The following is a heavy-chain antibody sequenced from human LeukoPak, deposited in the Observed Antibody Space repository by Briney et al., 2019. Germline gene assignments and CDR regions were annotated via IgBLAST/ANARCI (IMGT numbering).Heavy chain of an antibody. Sequence: GRSLRLSCAASGFTFDDYAMHWVRQAPGKGLEWVSGISWNSGSIGYADSVKGRFTISRDNSKNTLYLQMNSLRAEDTAVYYCAKVYYYGSGSYSLGLDYWGQGTLVTVSS. CDR1: GFTFDDYA. CDR3: AKVYYYGSGSYSLGLDY. V-gene: IGHV3-9*01. CDR2: ISWNSGSI. D-gene: IGHD3-10*01. J-gene: IGHJ4*02.